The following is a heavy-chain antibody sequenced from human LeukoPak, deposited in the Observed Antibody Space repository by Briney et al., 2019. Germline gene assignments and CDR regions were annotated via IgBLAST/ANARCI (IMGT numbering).Heavy chain of an antibody. Sequence: PSETLSLTCAVYGGSFSGYYWSWIRQPPGKRLEWIGEINHSGSTNYNPSLKSRVTISVDTSKNQFSLKLSSVTAADTAVYYCARGLGYSYAEGDAFDIWGQGTMVTVSS. D-gene: IGHD5-18*01. CDR1: GGSFSGYY. J-gene: IGHJ3*02. CDR3: ARGLGYSYAEGDAFDI. V-gene: IGHV4-34*01. CDR2: INHSGST.